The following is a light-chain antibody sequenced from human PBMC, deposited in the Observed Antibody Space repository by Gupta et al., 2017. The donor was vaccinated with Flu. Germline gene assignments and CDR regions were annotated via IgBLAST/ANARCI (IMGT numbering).Light chain of an antibody. V-gene: IGKV1-27*01. Sequence: DPITSTGRESQGSRDSFAWYQHPAGKRRSLLIDASSTAHSVVPTCSRGSGCGAEFTLTISILQDEDVATYYCQKFNAARLTFGGGTKVEI. J-gene: IGKJ4*01. CDR3: QKFNAARLT. CDR2: ASS. CDR1: QGSRDS.